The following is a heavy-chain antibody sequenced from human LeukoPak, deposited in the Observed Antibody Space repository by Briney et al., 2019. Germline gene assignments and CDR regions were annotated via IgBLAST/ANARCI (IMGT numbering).Heavy chain of an antibody. CDR2: ISYDGSNK. V-gene: IGHV3-30*18. Sequence: PGGSLRLSCAASGFTFSSYGMHWVRQAPGKGLEWVAVISYDGSNKYYADSVKGRFTISRDNSKNTLYLQMNSLRAEDTAVYYCAKDLRSSSWFRRYYYGMDVWGQGTTVTVSS. CDR3: AKDLRSSSWFRRYYYGMDV. J-gene: IGHJ6*02. CDR1: GFTFSSYG. D-gene: IGHD6-13*01.